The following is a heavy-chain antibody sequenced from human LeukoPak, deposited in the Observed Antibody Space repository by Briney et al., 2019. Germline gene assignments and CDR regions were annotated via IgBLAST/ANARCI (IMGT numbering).Heavy chain of an antibody. Sequence: GGSLRLSCAASGFTFSSYGMHWVRQAPGKGLEWVAVIWYDGSNKYYADSVKGRFTISRDNSKNTLYLQMNSLRAEDTAVYYCAKDRSSGSPEYFQHWGQGTLVTVSS. CDR1: GFTFSSYG. CDR2: IWYDGSNK. CDR3: AKDRSSGSPEYFQH. D-gene: IGHD6-19*01. J-gene: IGHJ1*01. V-gene: IGHV3-30*02.